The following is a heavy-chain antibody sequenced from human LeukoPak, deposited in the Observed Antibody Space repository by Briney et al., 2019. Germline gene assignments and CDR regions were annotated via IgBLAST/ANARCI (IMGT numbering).Heavy chain of an antibody. J-gene: IGHJ6*04. CDR2: IIPIFGTA. CDR1: GGTFSSYA. Sequence: SAKVSCKASGGTFSSYAISWVRQAPGQGLEWMGGIIPIFGTANYAQKFQGRVTITADESTSTAYMELSSLRSEDTAVYYCAADGAPSYYYGMDVWGKGTTVTVSS. D-gene: IGHD3-10*01. CDR3: AADGAPSYYYGMDV. V-gene: IGHV1-69*01.